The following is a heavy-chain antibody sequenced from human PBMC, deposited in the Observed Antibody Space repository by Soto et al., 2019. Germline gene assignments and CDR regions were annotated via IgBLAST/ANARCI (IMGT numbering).Heavy chain of an antibody. J-gene: IGHJ6*02. CDR3: ANGAYYYYYYGMDV. V-gene: IGHV4-39*01. CDR2: IYYSGST. D-gene: IGHD3-10*01. Sequence: PSETLSLTCTVSGGSISSSSYYWAWIRQPPGKGLERIGSIYYSGSTYYNPSLKSRVTISVDTSKNQFSRKLSSVTAADTAVYYCANGAYYYYYYGMDVWGQGTTVTVSS. CDR1: GGSISSSSYY.